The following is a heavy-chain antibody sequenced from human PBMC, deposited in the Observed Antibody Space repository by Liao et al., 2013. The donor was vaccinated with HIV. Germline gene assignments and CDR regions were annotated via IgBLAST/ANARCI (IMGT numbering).Heavy chain of an antibody. CDR1: GDSISNYF. V-gene: IGHV4-59*12. CDR3: ARAIVGARRGYYYMDV. Sequence: QVQLQESGPGLVKPSETLSLTCIVSGDSISNYFWSWIRQSPGKGLEWIGNIYYSGSTFYNPSLKSRVTISVDTSKNQLSLKLSSVTAADTAVYYCARAIVGARRGYYYMDVWAKGPRSPSP. J-gene: IGHJ6*03. D-gene: IGHD1-26*01. CDR2: IYYSGST.